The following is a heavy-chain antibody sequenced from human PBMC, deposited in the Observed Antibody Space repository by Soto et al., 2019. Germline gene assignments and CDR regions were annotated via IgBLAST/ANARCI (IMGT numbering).Heavy chain of an antibody. CDR2: IYYGGSS. J-gene: IGHJ4*02. CDR3: ARHGSY. CDR1: GVSISSSIYY. V-gene: IGHV4-39*01. Sequence: SETLSLTCPVSGVSISSSIYYWGWFRQPPGKGLEWIGTIYYGGSSYSNPSLKSRVTISLDTSKNQFSLTLTSVTAADTAVYYCARHGSYWGQGTLVTVSS.